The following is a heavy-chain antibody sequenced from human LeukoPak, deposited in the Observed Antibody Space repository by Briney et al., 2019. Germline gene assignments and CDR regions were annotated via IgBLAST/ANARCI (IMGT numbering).Heavy chain of an antibody. CDR1: GYTFTNYY. V-gene: IGHV1-46*01. CDR3: ARTPTVTPTKRYFDY. CDR2: INPSGGST. Sequence: ASVKVSWKASGYTFTNYYMHWVRQAPGQGLEWMGIINPSGGSTSYAQKFQGRVTMTRDTFTSTVYMELSSLRSEDTAVYYCARTPTVTPTKRYFDYWGQGTLVTVSS. D-gene: IGHD4-17*01. J-gene: IGHJ4*02.